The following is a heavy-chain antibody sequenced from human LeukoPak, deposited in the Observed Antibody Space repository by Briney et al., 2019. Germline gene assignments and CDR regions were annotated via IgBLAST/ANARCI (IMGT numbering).Heavy chain of an antibody. V-gene: IGHV4-39*01. J-gene: IGHJ2*01. CDR1: DGSISSSRYY. Sequence: PSETLSLTCTVSDGSISSSRYYWGWIRQPPGKGLEWMGNIYYSGSTYYNPSLKSRVTISVDTSKNHFSLKLSSVTAADTAVYYCARQRGGGYWYFDLWGRGTLVTVSS. CDR3: ARQRGGGYWYFDL. CDR2: IYYSGST.